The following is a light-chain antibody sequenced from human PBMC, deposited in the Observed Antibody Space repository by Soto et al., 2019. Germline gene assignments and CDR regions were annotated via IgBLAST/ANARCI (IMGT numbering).Light chain of an antibody. J-gene: IGKJ5*01. Sequence: EIVLTQSPGTLSLSPGEGATLSCRASQSVSNNYLAWYQQKPGQAPRLLIYATSNRATGIPARFSGSGSGTDFTLTISSLEPEDFSVYYCQQRYNWPVTFGQGTRLEIK. CDR1: QSVSNNY. V-gene: IGKV3-11*01. CDR2: ATS. CDR3: QQRYNWPVT.